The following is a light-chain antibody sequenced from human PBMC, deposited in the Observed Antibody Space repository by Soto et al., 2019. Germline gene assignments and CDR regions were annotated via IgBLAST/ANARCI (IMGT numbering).Light chain of an antibody. CDR3: QQSYSNPPWT. Sequence: DIQMTQSPSSRSASIGERVTITCRASQSISSYLNCYQHKPRKAHKLLIYAASSLQSGVPSRFSGSGSGTDFTLTISSLQPEDFATYYCQQSYSNPPWTFGQGTNVDIK. V-gene: IGKV1-39*01. CDR2: AAS. J-gene: IGKJ1*01. CDR1: QSISSY.